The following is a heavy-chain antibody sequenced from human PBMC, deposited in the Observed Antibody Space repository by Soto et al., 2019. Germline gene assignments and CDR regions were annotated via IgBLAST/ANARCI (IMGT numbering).Heavy chain of an antibody. CDR3: ARVRGYSYGYGSFDY. J-gene: IGHJ4*02. Sequence: PSETLSLTCTVSGYSISSSNWWGWIRQPPGKGLEWIGYIYYSGSTNYNPSLKSRVTISVDTSKKQFSLKLSSVTAADTAVYYCARVRGYSYGYGSFDYWGQGTLVTVSS. CDR1: GYSISSSNW. D-gene: IGHD5-18*01. V-gene: IGHV4-28*03. CDR2: IYYSGST.